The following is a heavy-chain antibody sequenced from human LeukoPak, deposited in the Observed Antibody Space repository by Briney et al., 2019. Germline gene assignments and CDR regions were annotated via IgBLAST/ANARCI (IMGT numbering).Heavy chain of an antibody. Sequence: PGGSLRLSCAASGFTFDDYGMCWVRQAPGKGLEWVSGINWNGGSTGYADSVKGRFTISRDNAKNSLYLQVNSLRAEDTALYHCARALYSSSWFGDAFDIWGQGTMVTVSS. CDR3: ARALYSSSWFGDAFDI. V-gene: IGHV3-20*01. CDR2: INWNGGST. J-gene: IGHJ3*02. CDR1: GFTFDDYG. D-gene: IGHD6-13*01.